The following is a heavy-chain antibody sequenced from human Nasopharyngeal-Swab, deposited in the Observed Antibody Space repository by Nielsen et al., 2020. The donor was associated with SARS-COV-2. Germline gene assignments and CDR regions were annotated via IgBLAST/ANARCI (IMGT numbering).Heavy chain of an antibody. V-gene: IGHV4-30-4*01. CDR1: GGSISSGDYY. Sequence: SETLSLTCTVSGGSISSGDYYWSWIRQPPGKGLEWIGYIYYRGSTYYNPSLKSRVTISVDTSKNQFSLKLSSVTAADTAVYYCARHWRDIVVVVAATGVDWFDPWGQGTLVTVSS. D-gene: IGHD2-15*01. CDR3: ARHWRDIVVVVAATGVDWFDP. J-gene: IGHJ5*02. CDR2: IYYRGST.